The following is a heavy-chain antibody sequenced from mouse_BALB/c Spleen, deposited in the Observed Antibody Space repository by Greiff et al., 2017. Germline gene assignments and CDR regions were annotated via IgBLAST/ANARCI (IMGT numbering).Heavy chain of an antibody. Sequence: QVQLQQPGAELVKPGASVKLSCKASGYTFTSYWMHWVKQRPGQGLEWIGEINPSNGRTNYNEKFKSKATLTVDKSSSTAYMQLSSLTSEDSAVYYCARTRYDAMDYWGQGTSGTVSS. V-gene: IGHV1S81*02. CDR1: GYTFTSYW. CDR3: ARTRYDAMDY. CDR2: INPSNGRT. J-gene: IGHJ4*01.